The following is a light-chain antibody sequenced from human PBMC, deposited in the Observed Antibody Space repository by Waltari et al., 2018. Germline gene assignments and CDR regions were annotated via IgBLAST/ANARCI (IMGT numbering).Light chain of an antibody. CDR2: KAS. J-gene: IGKJ1*01. CDR1: QSISSW. CDR3: QQYNSYPWT. Sequence: DIQMTQSPSTLSASVGARVTLTCRASQSISSWLAWYQQKPGKAPKLLMYKASSLQSGVPSRFSGSGSGTEFTLTISSLQPDDFATYYCQQYNSYPWTFGQGTKVEIK. V-gene: IGKV1-5*03.